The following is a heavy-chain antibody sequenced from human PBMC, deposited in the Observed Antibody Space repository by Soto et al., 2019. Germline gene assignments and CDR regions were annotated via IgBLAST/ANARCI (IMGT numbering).Heavy chain of an antibody. Sequence: PGGSLRLSCAASGFTFSSYGMHWVRQAPGKGLEWLALLSFDGSIKFYADSVKGRFTFSRDNSKNTLYLQMNSLRAEDTFFYYCAKDRNIVVVVAPLDYWGQGTLVTVSS. CDR2: LSFDGSIK. J-gene: IGHJ4*02. V-gene: IGHV3-30*18. D-gene: IGHD2-15*01. CDR3: AKDRNIVVVVAPLDY. CDR1: GFTFSSYG.